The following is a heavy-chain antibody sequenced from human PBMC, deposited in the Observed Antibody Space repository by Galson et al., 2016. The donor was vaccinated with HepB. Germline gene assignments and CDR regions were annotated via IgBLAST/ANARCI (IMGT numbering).Heavy chain of an antibody. Sequence: ETLSLTCTVSGGPISSSTYYWNWIRQPPGKGLEWIGYIYYSGSTNYNPSLKSRVTISVDTSKNQFSLKLSSVTAADTAVYYCARASPRDSSGWYPDAFDIWGQGTMVTVSS. CDR2: IYYSGST. CDR1: GGPISSSTYY. V-gene: IGHV4-61*01. CDR3: ARASPRDSSGWYPDAFDI. D-gene: IGHD6-19*01. J-gene: IGHJ3*02.